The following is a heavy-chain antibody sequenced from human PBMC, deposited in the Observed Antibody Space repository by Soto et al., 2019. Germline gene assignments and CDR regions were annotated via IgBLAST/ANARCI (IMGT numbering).Heavy chain of an antibody. CDR2: IYHSGST. D-gene: IGHD2-2*01. CDR1: SGSISSSNW. V-gene: IGHV4-4*02. J-gene: IGHJ3*02. Sequence: QVQLQESGPGLVKPSGTLSLTCAVSSGSISSSNWWSWVRQPPGKGLEWIGEIYHSGSTNYNPSLKSRVTISVDKSKNQFSLKLSSVTAGDTAVYYCAKGYCSSTSCDDAFDIWGEGTMVPVSS. CDR3: AKGYCSSTSCDDAFDI.